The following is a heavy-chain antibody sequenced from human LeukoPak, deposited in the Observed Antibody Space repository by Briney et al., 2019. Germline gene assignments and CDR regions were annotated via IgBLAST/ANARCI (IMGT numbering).Heavy chain of an antibody. V-gene: IGHV4-4*07. D-gene: IGHD3-10*01. CDR2: IYTSGST. Sequence: PSETLSLTCTVSGGSISSYYWSWIRQPAGKGLEWIGRIYTSGSTNYNPSLKSRVTMSVDTSKNQFSLRLSSVNAADTAVYFCAREGTSGGLNWLDPWGQGTLVTVSS. CDR3: AREGTSGGLNWLDP. J-gene: IGHJ5*02. CDR1: GGSISSYY.